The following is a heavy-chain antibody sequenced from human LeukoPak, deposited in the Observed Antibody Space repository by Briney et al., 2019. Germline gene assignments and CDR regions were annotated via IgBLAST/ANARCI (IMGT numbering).Heavy chain of an antibody. D-gene: IGHD3-22*01. CDR3: AAKDYYDSSGYGRY. J-gene: IGHJ4*02. V-gene: IGHV1-24*01. CDR2: FDPEDGET. CDR1: GYTLTEIS. Sequence: VASVKVSCKVSGYTLTEISMHWVRQAPGKGLEWMGGFDPEDGETIYAQKFQGRVTMTEDTSTDTAYMELSSLRSEDTAVYYCAAKDYYDSSGYGRYWGQGTLVTVSS.